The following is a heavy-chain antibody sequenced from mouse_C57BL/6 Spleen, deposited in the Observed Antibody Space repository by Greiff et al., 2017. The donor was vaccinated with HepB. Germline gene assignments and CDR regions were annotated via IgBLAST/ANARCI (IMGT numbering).Heavy chain of an antibody. CDR3: ARGGYPRDYFDY. CDR2: ISYDGSN. J-gene: IGHJ2*01. D-gene: IGHD3-1*01. V-gene: IGHV3-6*01. Sequence: ESGPGLVKPSQSLSLTCSVTGYSITSGYYWNWIRQFPGNKLEWMGYISYDGSNNYNPSLKNRISITRDTSKNQFFLKLNSVTTEDTATYYCARGGYPRDYFDYWGQGTTLTVSS. CDR1: GYSITSGYY.